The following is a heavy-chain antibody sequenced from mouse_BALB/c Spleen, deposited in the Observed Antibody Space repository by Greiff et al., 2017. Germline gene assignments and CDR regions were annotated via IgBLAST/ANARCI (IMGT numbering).Heavy chain of an antibody. V-gene: IGHV1S130*01. D-gene: IGHD1-1*01. CDR3: ARFYYYGSSYFDY. J-gene: IGHJ2*01. Sequence: QVQLQQSGSVLVRPGASVKLSCKASGYTFTSSWMHWAKQRPGQGLEWIGEIHPNSGNTNYNEKFKGKATLTVDTSSSTAYVDLSSLTSEDSAVYSCARFYYYGSSYFDYWGQGTTLTVSS. CDR2: IHPNSGNT. CDR1: GYTFTSSW.